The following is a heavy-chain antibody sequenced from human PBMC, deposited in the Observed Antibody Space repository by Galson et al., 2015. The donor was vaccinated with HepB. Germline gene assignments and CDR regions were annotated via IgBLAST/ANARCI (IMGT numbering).Heavy chain of an antibody. D-gene: IGHD1-1*01. J-gene: IGHJ4*02. CDR2: ISGSGGDISS. Sequence: SLRLSCAVSGFTFSSYAMRWVRPAPGKGLEWVSVISGSGGDISSSYVDSVRGRFIVSKENSRNTAYLQMSHLRVDDTAIYYCARATWRDKEWPILDYWDQGTLVTVSS. CDR1: GFTFSSYA. V-gene: IGHV3-23*01. CDR3: ARATWRDKEWPILDY.